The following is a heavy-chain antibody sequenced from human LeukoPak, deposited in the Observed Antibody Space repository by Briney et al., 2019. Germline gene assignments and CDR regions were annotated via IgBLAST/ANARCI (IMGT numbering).Heavy chain of an antibody. J-gene: IGHJ6*02. CDR2: ISAYNGNT. Sequence: ASVKVSCKASGGTFSSYAINWVRQAPGQGLEWMGWISAYNGNTNYAQKLQGRVTMTTDTSTSTAYMELRSLRSDDPAVYYCARPSTLAYCGGDCYSRGYYYGMDVWGQGTTVTVSS. D-gene: IGHD2-21*02. CDR1: GGTFSSYA. V-gene: IGHV1-18*01. CDR3: ARPSTLAYCGGDCYSRGYYYGMDV.